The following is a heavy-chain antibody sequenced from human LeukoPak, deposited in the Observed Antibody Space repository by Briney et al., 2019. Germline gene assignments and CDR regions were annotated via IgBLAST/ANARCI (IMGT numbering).Heavy chain of an antibody. Sequence: PGGSLRLSCAASGFTFSDYYMSWIRQAPGKGLEWVSYISTSGSTTYYADSVKGRFTISRDNAKNSLYLQMNSLRVEDTAVYYCARGAIAAAGIDYWGQGTLVIVSS. V-gene: IGHV3-11*01. J-gene: IGHJ4*02. CDR2: ISTSGSTT. CDR1: GFTFSDYY. D-gene: IGHD6-13*01. CDR3: ARGAIAAAGIDY.